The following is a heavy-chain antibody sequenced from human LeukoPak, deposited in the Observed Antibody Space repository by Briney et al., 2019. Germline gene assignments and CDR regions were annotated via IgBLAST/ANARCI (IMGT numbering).Heavy chain of an antibody. CDR2: ISGSGGST. V-gene: IGHV3-23*01. CDR1: GFTFSSYA. J-gene: IGHJ4*02. CDR3: AKGRPITMVRGVIRYFDY. D-gene: IGHD3-10*01. Sequence: GGSLRLSCAASGFTFSSYAMSWVRQAPGKGLEWVSAISGSGGSTYYADSVKGRFTISRDNSKNTLYLQMNSLRAEDTAVYYCAKGRPITMVRGVIRYFDYWGQGTLVTVSS.